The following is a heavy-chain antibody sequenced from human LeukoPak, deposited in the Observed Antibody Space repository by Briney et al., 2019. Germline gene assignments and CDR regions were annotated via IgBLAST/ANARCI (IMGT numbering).Heavy chain of an antibody. CDR3: AKDLGVGAYLLFDYITSGLDS. Sequence: GVLRLSCAASGFTFSSYAMHWVRQAPGKGLEWVAVISYDGSNEYFADSAKGRFTVSRDNSKNTLYLQMNSLRPEDTAVYYCAKDLGVGAYLLFDYITSGLDSWGQGTLVTVSS. J-gene: IGHJ4*02. CDR1: GFTFSSYA. CDR2: ISYDGSNE. V-gene: IGHV3-30*04. D-gene: IGHD2/OR15-2a*01.